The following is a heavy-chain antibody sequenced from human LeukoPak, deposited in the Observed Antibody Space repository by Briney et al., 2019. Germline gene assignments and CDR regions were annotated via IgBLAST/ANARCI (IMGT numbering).Heavy chain of an antibody. CDR1: GFTFSSYE. D-gene: IGHD3-22*01. Sequence: GGSLRLSCAASGFTFSSYEMNWVRQAPGKGLEWVSSITGSSSYIYYSDSLKGRFTISRDNAKNSLYLQMNSLGAEDTAVYYCARDYYESSGYPFDCWGQGTLVTVSS. V-gene: IGHV3-21*01. J-gene: IGHJ4*02. CDR2: ITGSSSYI. CDR3: ARDYYESSGYPFDC.